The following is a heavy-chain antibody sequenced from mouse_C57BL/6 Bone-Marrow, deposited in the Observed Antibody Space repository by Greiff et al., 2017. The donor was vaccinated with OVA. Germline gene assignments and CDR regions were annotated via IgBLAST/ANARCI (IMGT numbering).Heavy chain of an antibody. CDR3: ARWRLRRPAWFAY. CDR2: IYPRSGNT. D-gene: IGHD2-4*01. CDR1: GYTFTSYG. Sequence: QVQLQQSGAELARPGASVKLSCKASGYTFTSYGISWVKQRTGQGLEWFGEIYPRSGNTYYNEKFKGKATLTADKSSSTAYMELRSLTSEDSAVYFCARWRLRRPAWFAYWGQGTLVTVSA. V-gene: IGHV1-81*01. J-gene: IGHJ3*01.